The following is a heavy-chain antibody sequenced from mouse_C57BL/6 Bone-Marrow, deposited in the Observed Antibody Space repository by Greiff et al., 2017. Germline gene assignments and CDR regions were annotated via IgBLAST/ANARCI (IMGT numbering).Heavy chain of an antibody. CDR1: GYAFTNYL. Sequence: QVQLQQSGAELVRPGTSVKVSCKASGYAFTNYLIEWVKQRPGQGLEWIGVINPGSGGTNYNEKFKGKATVTADKASSTAYMQLSSLTSEDSAVYVCARYYYGSYFDYGGQGTTLTVSS. CDR2: INPGSGGT. J-gene: IGHJ2*01. V-gene: IGHV1-54*01. CDR3: ARYYYGSYFDY. D-gene: IGHD1-1*01.